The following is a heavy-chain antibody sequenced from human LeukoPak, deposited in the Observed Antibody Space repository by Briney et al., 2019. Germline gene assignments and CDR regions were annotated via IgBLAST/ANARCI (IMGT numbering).Heavy chain of an antibody. CDR1: GYSISSGYY. D-gene: IGHD3-10*01. V-gene: IGHV4-38-2*02. CDR3: AREGLNMVRGVIPKEAWGWFDP. Sequence: SETLSLTCTVSGYSISSGYYWGWIRQPPGKGLEWIGSIYHSGSTYYNPSLKSRVTISVDTSKNQFSLKLSSVTAADTAVYYCAREGLNMVRGVIPKEAWGWFDPWGQGTLVTVSS. CDR2: IYHSGST. J-gene: IGHJ5*02.